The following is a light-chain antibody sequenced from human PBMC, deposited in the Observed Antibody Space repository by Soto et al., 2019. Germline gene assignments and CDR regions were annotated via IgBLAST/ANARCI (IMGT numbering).Light chain of an antibody. J-gene: IGKJ5*01. V-gene: IGKV1-39*01. CDR3: QQSYSTPPVT. Sequence: DIQMTQSPSSLSASVGDRFTITCRASQSISSYLNWYQRKPGKAPKLLIYAASSLQSGVPSRFSGSGSGTDFTLTISSLQPEDFATYYCQQSYSTPPVTFGQGTRLEIK. CDR2: AAS. CDR1: QSISSY.